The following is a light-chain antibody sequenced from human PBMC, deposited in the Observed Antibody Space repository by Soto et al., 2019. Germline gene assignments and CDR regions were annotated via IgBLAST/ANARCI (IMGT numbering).Light chain of an antibody. CDR2: DDS. Sequence: SYELTQPPSVSVAPGQTARITCGGNNIGSYSVHWYQQKPGQAPVLVVYDDSDRPSGIPERFSGSNSGNTATLTISRVEAGDEADYYCQVWDNPVVFGGGTKLTVL. CDR1: NIGSYS. J-gene: IGLJ2*01. CDR3: QVWDNPVV. V-gene: IGLV3-21*02.